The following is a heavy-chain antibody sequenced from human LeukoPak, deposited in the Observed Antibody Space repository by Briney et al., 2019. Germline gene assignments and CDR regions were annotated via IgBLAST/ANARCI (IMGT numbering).Heavy chain of an antibody. CDR3: AIVNLQELSEGADIDYFDY. V-gene: IGHV3-30*03. CDR2: ISYDGSNK. D-gene: IGHD2-2*02. Sequence: PGGSLRLSCAASGFTFSSYGMHWVRQAPGKGLEWVAVISYDGSNKYYADSVKGRFTISRDNSKNTLYLQMNSLRAADTAVYYCAIVNLQELSEGADIDYFDYWGQGNLVTVSS. CDR1: GFTFSSYG. J-gene: IGHJ4*02.